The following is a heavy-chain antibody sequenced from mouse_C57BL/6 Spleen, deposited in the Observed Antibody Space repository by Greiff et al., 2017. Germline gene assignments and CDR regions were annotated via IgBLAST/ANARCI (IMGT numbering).Heavy chain of an antibody. D-gene: IGHD1-1*01. CDR3: ARNPITTVVAPDY. J-gene: IGHJ2*01. Sequence: VQLQQSGPELVKPGASVKMSCKASGYTFTDHNMHWVKQSHGKSLEWIGYINPNNGGTSYNQKFMGKATLTVNKSSSTAYMELRSLTSEDSAVYYCARNPITTVVAPDYWGQGTTLTVSS. CDR2: INPNNGGT. V-gene: IGHV1-22*01. CDR1: GYTFTDHN.